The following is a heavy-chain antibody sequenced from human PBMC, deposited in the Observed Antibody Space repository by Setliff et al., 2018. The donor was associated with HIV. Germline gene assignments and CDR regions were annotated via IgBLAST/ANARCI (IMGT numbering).Heavy chain of an antibody. V-gene: IGHV4-39*01. CDR3: ARGRYRSRWYASDHYYIDV. CDR2: IYYRGST. Sequence: PSETLSLTCTVSGGPISSSSYYWGWIRQPPGKGLQWIGSIYYRGSTYYNPSLKSRVTISVDTSKNQFSLKLRSVTAADTALYYCARGRYRSRWYASDHYYIDVWGKGTTVTVSS. J-gene: IGHJ6*03. CDR1: GGPISSSSYY. D-gene: IGHD6-13*01.